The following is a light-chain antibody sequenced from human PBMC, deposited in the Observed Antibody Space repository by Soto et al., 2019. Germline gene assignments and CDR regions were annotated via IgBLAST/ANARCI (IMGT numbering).Light chain of an antibody. Sequence: EIVLTQSPGTLSLSPGERATLSCRASQSVSSSFLAWYQQKPGQAPRLLIYGASSRATGIPDRFSGSGSGTAFTRTISRLEPEDFAVYYCQQYDSSPWTFGQVTKVEIK. V-gene: IGKV3-20*01. CDR3: QQYDSSPWT. CDR1: QSVSSSF. CDR2: GAS. J-gene: IGKJ1*01.